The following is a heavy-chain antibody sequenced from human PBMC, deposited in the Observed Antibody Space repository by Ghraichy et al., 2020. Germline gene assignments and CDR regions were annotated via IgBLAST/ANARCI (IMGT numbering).Heavy chain of an antibody. V-gene: IGHV4-34*01. J-gene: IGHJ6*01. Sequence: SETLSLTCAVYGGSFSGYYWSWIRQPPGKGLEWIGEINHSGSTNYNPSLKSRVTISVDTSTNQFSLKLSSVTAADTAVYYCARGAVRGVIRGYYYYYGMDVWGQGTTVTVSS. CDR1: GGSFSGYY. CDR2: INHSGST. CDR3: ARGAVRGVIRGYYYYYGMDV. D-gene: IGHD3-10*01.